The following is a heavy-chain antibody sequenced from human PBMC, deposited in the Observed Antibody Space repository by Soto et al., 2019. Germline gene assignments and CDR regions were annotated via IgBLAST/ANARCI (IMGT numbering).Heavy chain of an antibody. CDR2: IDHDGPT. V-gene: IGHV3-74*01. Sequence: EVQLVESGGGLVQPGGSLRLSCAGSGFTFSNYWMHWVRQAPGKGLEWVSRIDHDGPTDYADSVRGRFTISRDNAENTLYLQMHSLRPEDTAVYYCVRDSHGDYWGQGTLVTFSS. CDR1: GFTFSNYW. J-gene: IGHJ4*02. CDR3: VRDSHGDY.